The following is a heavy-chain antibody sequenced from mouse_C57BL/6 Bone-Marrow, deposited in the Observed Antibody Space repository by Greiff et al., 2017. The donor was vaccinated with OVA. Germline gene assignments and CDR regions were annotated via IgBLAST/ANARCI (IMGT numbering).Heavy chain of an antibody. Sequence: EVKVVESEGGLVQPGRSMKLSCTASGFTFSDYYMAWVRQVPEKGLEWVANINYDGSSTYYLDSLKSRFIISRDNAKNILYLQMSSLKSEDTATYYCARGGGTWYFDVWGTGTTVTVSS. D-gene: IGHD1-1*02. CDR3: ARGGGTWYFDV. J-gene: IGHJ1*03. CDR2: INYDGSST. CDR1: GFTFSDYY. V-gene: IGHV5-16*01.